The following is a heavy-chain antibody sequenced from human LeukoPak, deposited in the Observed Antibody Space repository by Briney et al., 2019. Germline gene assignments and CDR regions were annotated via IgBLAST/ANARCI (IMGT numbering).Heavy chain of an antibody. CDR2: ISGSSSTI. CDR1: GFRFSSNS. V-gene: IGHV3-48*01. D-gene: IGHD3-9*01. Sequence: GGSLRLSCAASGFRFSSNSMNWVRQAPGKGLEWVSYISGSSSTIYYADSVQGRFTISRDNAKNSLYLQMNSLRAEDTAVYYCVTNFDPDVDWGQGTLVTVSS. J-gene: IGHJ4*02. CDR3: VTNFDPDVD.